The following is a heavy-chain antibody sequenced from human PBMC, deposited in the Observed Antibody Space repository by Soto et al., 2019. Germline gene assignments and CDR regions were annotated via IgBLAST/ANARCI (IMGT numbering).Heavy chain of an antibody. J-gene: IGHJ3*02. CDR2: IYYSGST. V-gene: IGHV4-59*01. CDR3: ARDGYADYGDSAAFDI. D-gene: IGHD4-17*01. CDR1: GGSISSYY. Sequence: PSETLSLTCTVSGGSISSYYWSWIREPPGKGLEWIGYIYYSGSTNYNPSLKSRVTISVDTSKNQFSLKLSSVTAADTAVYYCARDGYADYGDSAAFDIWGQGTTVTVSS.